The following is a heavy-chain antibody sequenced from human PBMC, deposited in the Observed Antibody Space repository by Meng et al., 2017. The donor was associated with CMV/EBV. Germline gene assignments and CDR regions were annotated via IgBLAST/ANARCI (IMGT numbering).Heavy chain of an antibody. CDR3: AGVGGGVVPAAIVTTNYYYYGMDV. CDR1: GFTFSDHY. CDR2: ISSSGSTI. D-gene: IGHD2-2*01. Sequence: LKISCAASGFTFSDHYMSWSRQAPGKGLEWVSYISSSGSTIYYADSVKGRFTISRDNAKNSLYLQMNSLRAEDTAVYYCAGVGGGVVPAAIVTTNYYYYGMDVWGQGTTVTVSS. J-gene: IGHJ6*02. V-gene: IGHV3-11*04.